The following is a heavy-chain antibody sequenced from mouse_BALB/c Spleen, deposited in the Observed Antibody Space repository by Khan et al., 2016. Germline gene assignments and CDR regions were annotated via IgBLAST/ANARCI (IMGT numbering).Heavy chain of an antibody. CDR3: VSYGWGAMDD. CDR1: GFTFNTYA. V-gene: IGHV10-1*02. Sequence: EVQLVESGGGLVQPKGSLKLSCAASGFTFNTYAMNWVRQAPGKGLEWVARIRSKSNNYATYYADSVKDRFTISRDDSQSMLYLQMNNLKTEDTAMYYCVSYGWGAMDDWGQGTSVTVSS. D-gene: IGHD2-2*01. CDR2: IRSKSNNYAT. J-gene: IGHJ4*01.